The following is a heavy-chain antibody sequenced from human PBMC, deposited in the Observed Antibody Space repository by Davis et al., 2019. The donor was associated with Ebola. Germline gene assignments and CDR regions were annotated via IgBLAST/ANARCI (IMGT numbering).Heavy chain of an antibody. CDR3: ARGTTVTHGTFVDY. CDR1: GYTFTSYG. Sequence: ASVKVSCKASGYTFTSYGISWVRQAPGQGLEWMGWISAYNGNTNYAQKLQGRVTMTTDTSTSTAYMEVSSLRSEDTAVYYCARGTTVTHGTFVDYWDQGTLVTVSS. CDR2: ISAYNGNT. V-gene: IGHV1-18*01. D-gene: IGHD4-11*01. J-gene: IGHJ4*02.